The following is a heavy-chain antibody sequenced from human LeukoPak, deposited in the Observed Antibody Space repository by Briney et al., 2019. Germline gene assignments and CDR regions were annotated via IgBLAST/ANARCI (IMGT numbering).Heavy chain of an antibody. D-gene: IGHD3-22*01. CDR2: IRYDGSNN. Sequence: PGGSLRLSWAASGSTFSSYGMHWVRQAAGKGLEWVGFIRYDGSNNYYTDTVTARLTISRDNSKNTLYLQMDSLRSEDTAVYYCAKVSNYYDSRGFDYWCRGHLVTVSS. J-gene: IGHJ4*02. CDR3: AKVSNYYDSRGFDY. CDR1: GSTFSSYG. V-gene: IGHV3-30*02.